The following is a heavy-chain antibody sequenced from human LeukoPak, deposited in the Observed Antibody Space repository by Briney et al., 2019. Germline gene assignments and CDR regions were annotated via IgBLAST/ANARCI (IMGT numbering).Heavy chain of an antibody. D-gene: IGHD5-12*01. J-gene: IGHJ4*02. Sequence: GRSLRLSCAASGFTFSSYGMHWVRQAPGKGLEWVAVISYDGSNKYYADSVKGRFTISRDNSKNTLYLQMNSLRAEDTAVYCCANEESGYDFYFDYWGQGTLVTVSS. CDR1: GFTFSSYG. CDR3: ANEESGYDFYFDY. CDR2: ISYDGSNK. V-gene: IGHV3-30*18.